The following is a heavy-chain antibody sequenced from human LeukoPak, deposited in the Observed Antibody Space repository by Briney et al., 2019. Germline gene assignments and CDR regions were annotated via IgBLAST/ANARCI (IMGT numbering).Heavy chain of an antibody. CDR1: GGSISSYY. CDR3: ARSYCSSTSCPPVEENWFDP. CDR2: IYTSGST. V-gene: IGHV4-4*07. D-gene: IGHD2-2*01. Sequence: SETLSLTCTVSGGSISSYYWSWIRQPAGKGLEWIGRIYTSGSTNYNPSLKSRVTMSVDTSKNQFSLKLSSVTAADTAVYYCARSYCSSTSCPPVEENWFDPWGQGTLVTVSS. J-gene: IGHJ5*02.